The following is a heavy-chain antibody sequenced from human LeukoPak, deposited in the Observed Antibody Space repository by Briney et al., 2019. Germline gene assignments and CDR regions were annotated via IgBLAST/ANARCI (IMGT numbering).Heavy chain of an antibody. V-gene: IGHV1-46*01. CDR1: GYTFTSYY. D-gene: IGHD4-11*01. Sequence: ASVTVSCKASGYTFTSYYMHWVRQAPGQGLEWMGIINPSGSSTSYAQKFQGRVTMTRDTSTSTVYMELSSLRSEDTAVYYCAGEGYSNLMNFDYWGQGTLVTVSS. CDR3: AGEGYSNLMNFDY. J-gene: IGHJ4*02. CDR2: INPSGSST.